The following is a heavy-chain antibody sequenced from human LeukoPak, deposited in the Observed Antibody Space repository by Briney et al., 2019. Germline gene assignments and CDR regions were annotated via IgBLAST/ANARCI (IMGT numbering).Heavy chain of an antibody. CDR2: INHGGST. J-gene: IGHJ4*02. V-gene: IGHV4-38-2*02. CDR3: ARGRYVTTWGGAAAGFLDY. D-gene: IGHD6-13*01. CDR1: GYSISSGYY. Sequence: SETLSLTCTVSGYSISSGYYWGWIRQPPGKGLEWIGEINHGGSTNYNPSLKSRVTISVDTSQNQFSLRLSSVTAADTAVYYCARGRYVTTWGGAAAGFLDYWGQGTLVTVST.